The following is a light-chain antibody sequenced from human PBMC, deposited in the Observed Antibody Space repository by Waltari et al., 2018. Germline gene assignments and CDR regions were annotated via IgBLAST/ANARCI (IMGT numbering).Light chain of an antibody. CDR3: QQSYSTPRT. V-gene: IGKV1-39*01. CDR1: QSLNTY. CDR2: DVS. Sequence: IQMTQSPPSLSASVGDTVTITCRASQSLNTYLNWYQQKPGKAPKLLIYDVSSLQSGVPSRFSGSGSGTDFTLTISSLQPEAFATYYCQQSYSTPRTFGHGTKVEI. J-gene: IGKJ1*01.